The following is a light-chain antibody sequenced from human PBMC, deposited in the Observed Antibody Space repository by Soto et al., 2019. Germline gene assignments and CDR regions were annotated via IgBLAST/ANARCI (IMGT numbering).Light chain of an antibody. CDR1: QDISNY. CDR2: AAS. CDR3: QQSYSTRWT. J-gene: IGKJ1*01. Sequence: IQMTQSPSSLSASVGDRVTITCQASQDISNYLNWYQQKPGKAPKLLIYAASSLQSGVPSRFSGSGSGTDFTLTISSLQPEDFATYYCQQSYSTRWTFGQGTKVDIK. V-gene: IGKV1-39*01.